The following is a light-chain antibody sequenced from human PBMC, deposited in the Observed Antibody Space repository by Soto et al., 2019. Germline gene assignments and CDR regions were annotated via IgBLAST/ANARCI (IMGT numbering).Light chain of an antibody. V-gene: IGLV2-14*01. CDR1: SSDVGGYNY. J-gene: IGLJ1*01. CDR2: EVT. CDR3: SSFTSRFTFNYI. Sequence: QSALTQPASVSGSPGQSITISCTGTSSDVGGYNYVSWYQQHPGKAPKIIIYEVTNRPSGVSNRFSGSKSGNTASLTISGLQAEDDADYYCSSFTSRFTFNYIFGTGTKGIAL.